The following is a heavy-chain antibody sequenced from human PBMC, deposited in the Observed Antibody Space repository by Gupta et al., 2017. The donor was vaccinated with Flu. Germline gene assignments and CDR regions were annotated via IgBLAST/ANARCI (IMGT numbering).Heavy chain of an antibody. V-gene: IGHV4-39*01. D-gene: IGHD1-1*01. CDR3: ARQGGAYNPDAFDL. Sequence: TSSSYWAWIRQPPGKGLEWIGNIYYTGSSYLNPSLKSRVSISEDTSKNRLSLKLSSGTAADTAVYFCARQGGAYNPDAFDLWGQGTMVTVSS. J-gene: IGHJ3*01. CDR1: TSSSY. CDR2: IYYTGSS.